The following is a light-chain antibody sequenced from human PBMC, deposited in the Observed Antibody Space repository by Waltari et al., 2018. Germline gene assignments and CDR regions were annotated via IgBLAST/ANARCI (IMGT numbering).Light chain of an antibody. CDR1: QSISSY. CDR2: AAS. Sequence: DIQMTQSPSSLSTSVGDRVTITCRASQSISSYFNWYQQKPEKAPKLLIYAASSLQSGVPSRFSCSGSGTDFTLTISSLQREDFVTYYCQQSYSTPRTFGQGTRLEIK. V-gene: IGKV1-39*01. CDR3: QQSYSTPRT. J-gene: IGKJ2*01.